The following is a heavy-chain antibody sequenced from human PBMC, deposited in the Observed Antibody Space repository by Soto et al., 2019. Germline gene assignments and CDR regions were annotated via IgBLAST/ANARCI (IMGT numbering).Heavy chain of an antibody. CDR3: ARGRKRLGILPYYYYMDV. V-gene: IGHV4-34*01. D-gene: IGHD3-3*01. J-gene: IGHJ6*03. CDR2: INHSGST. CDR1: GGSFSGYY. Sequence: SETLSLTCAVYGGSFSGYYWSWIRQPPGKGLEWIGEINHSGSTNYNPSLKSRVTISVDTSKNQFSLKLSSVTAADTAVYYCARGRKRLGILPYYYYMDVWGKGTTVTVSS.